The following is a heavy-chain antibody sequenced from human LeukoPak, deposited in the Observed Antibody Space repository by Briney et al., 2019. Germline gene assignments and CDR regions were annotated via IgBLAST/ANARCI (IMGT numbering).Heavy chain of an antibody. J-gene: IGHJ4*01. Sequence: EPGGSLRLSCAASGFTFSSYAMHWVRQAPGKGLEWVAVISYDGSNKYYADSVKGRFTISRDNSKNTLYLQMNGLRPEDTAIYYCAKAEELGYSCSWYFFYWGQGTLVTVSS. CDR1: GFTFSSYA. D-gene: IGHD6-13*01. CDR2: ISYDGSNK. V-gene: IGHV3-30*04. CDR3: AKAEELGYSCSWYFFY.